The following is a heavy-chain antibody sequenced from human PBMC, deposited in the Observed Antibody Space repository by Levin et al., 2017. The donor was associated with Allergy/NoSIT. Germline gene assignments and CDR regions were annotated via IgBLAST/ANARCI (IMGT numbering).Heavy chain of an antibody. CDR1: GFTFSNYA. CDR3: AQEMTRVIPVLDY. D-gene: IGHD2-2*01. Sequence: GESLKISCAASGFTFSNYAMSWVRQAPGKGLEWVSAITSSGRTYYADSVKGRFTVSRDNSKNTLYLQMNSLTADDTAVYYCAQEMTRVIPVLDYWGQGTLVTVSS. CDR2: ITSSGRT. J-gene: IGHJ4*02. V-gene: IGHV3-23*01.